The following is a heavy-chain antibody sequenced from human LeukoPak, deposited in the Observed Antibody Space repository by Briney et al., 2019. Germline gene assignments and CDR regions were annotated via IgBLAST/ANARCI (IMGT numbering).Heavy chain of an antibody. J-gene: IGHJ4*02. CDR2: IKSNI. CDR3: ARDDTSSWYQEY. V-gene: IGHV3-21*06. CDR1: GFTFTNYA. Sequence: GGPLSLSGAASGFTFTNYAMSWSRKAPGKGLEWVAYIKSNIYYADSVKGRFTISRDNARNLLFLQMNTLTADDTAVYFCARDDTSSWYQEYWGRGTLVTVSS. D-gene: IGHD6-13*01.